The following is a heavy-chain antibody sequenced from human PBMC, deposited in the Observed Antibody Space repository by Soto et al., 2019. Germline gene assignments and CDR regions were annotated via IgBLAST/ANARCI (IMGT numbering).Heavy chain of an antibody. CDR2: INHSGST. J-gene: IGHJ5*02. Sequence: SETLSLTCAVYGGSFSGYYWSWIRQPPGKGLEWIGEINHSGSTNYNPSLKSRVTISVDTSKNQFSLKLSSVTAADTAVYYCARVPVGLAIGINWFDPWGQGTLVTVSS. CDR3: ARVPVGLAIGINWFDP. D-gene: IGHD2-2*02. V-gene: IGHV4-34*01. CDR1: GGSFSGYY.